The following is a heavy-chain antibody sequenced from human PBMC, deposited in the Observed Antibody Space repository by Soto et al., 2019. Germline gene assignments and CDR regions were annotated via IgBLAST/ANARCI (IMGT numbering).Heavy chain of an antibody. CDR2: IDPSDSYT. CDR3: ARHKRGTVVRPDAFAI. J-gene: IGHJ3*02. CDR1: GDSFINYG. D-gene: IGHD2-15*01. Sequence: LKIWCNGSGDSFINYGVSWVVQIPWKGLEWMGRIDPSDSYTNYSPSFQGHVTISADKSISTAYLQWSSLKASDTAMYYCARHKRGTVVRPDAFAIWGQGTMVPVSS. V-gene: IGHV5-10-1*01.